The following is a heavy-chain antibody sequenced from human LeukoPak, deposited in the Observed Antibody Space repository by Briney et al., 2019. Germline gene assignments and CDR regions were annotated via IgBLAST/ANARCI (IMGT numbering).Heavy chain of an antibody. V-gene: IGHV3-23*01. J-gene: IGHJ6*03. CDR2: ISGSGGST. CDR1: GFTFSSYA. Sequence: GGSLRLSCAASGFTFSSYAMSWVRQAPGKGLEWVSAISGSGGSTYYADSVKGRFTISRDNSKNTLYLQMNSLRAEDRAVYYCAKDRYYHRCNYMDVWGKGTTVTVSS. D-gene: IGHD3-9*01. CDR3: AKDRYYHRCNYMDV.